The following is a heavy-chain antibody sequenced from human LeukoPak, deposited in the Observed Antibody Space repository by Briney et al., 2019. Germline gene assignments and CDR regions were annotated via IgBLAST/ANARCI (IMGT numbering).Heavy chain of an antibody. D-gene: IGHD3-10*01. V-gene: IGHV3-48*04. CDR3: ARVVGVVRESYYYYMDV. CDR1: GFTFSSYS. J-gene: IGHJ6*03. CDR2: ISSSSSTI. Sequence: PGGSLRLSCAASGFTFSSYSMNWARQAPGKGLEWVSYISSSSSTIYYADSVKGRFTISRDNAKNSLYLQMNSLRAEDTAVYYCARVVGVVRESYYYYMDVWGKGTTVTVSS.